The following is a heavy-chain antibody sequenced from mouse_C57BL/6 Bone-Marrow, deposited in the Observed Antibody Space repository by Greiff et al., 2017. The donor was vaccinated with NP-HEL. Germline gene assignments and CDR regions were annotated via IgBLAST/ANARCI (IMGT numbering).Heavy chain of an antibody. CDR2: ISSGGGYT. D-gene: IGHD2-4*01. CDR1: GFTFSSYG. Sequence: EVQVVESGGDLVKPGGSLKLSCAASGFTFSSYGMSWVRQTPDKRLEWVATISSGGGYTYYPDSLKGRFTISRDNAKNTLYLQMSSLKSEDTAMYYCASPYDYDVSWFAYWGQGTLVTVSA. CDR3: ASPYDYDVSWFAY. V-gene: IGHV5-6*01. J-gene: IGHJ3*01.